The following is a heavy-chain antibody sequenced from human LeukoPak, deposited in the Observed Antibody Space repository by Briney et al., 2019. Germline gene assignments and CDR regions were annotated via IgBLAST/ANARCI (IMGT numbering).Heavy chain of an antibody. V-gene: IGHV3-23*01. CDR1: GFTFSSYG. CDR2: ISGSGGST. Sequence: HPGGSLRLFCAASGFTFSSYGVSWVRQAPGKGLEWVSAISGSGGSTYYADSVKGRFTISRDNSKNTLYLQMNSLRAEDTAVYYCARAGYCGDGGCRGGSAFDVWGQGTLVTVSS. D-gene: IGHD2-15*01. CDR3: ARAGYCGDGGCRGGSAFDV. J-gene: IGHJ4*02.